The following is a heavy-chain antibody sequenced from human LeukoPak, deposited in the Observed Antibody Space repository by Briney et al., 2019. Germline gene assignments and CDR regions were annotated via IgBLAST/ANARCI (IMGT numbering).Heavy chain of an antibody. J-gene: IGHJ4*02. CDR3: AITPVHHSSGWYALRDY. D-gene: IGHD6-19*01. Sequence: GVSLRLSCAASGFTFSSYSMNWVRQAPGKGLEWVSPISSSSSYIYYADSVKGRFTISRDNAKNSLYLQMNSLRAEDTAVYYCAITPVHHSSGWYALRDYWGQGTLVTVSS. V-gene: IGHV3-21*01. CDR2: ISSSSSYI. CDR1: GFTFSSYS.